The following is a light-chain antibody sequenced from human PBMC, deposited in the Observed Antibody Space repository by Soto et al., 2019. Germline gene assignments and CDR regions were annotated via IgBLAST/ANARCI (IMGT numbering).Light chain of an antibody. CDR3: QQRSNWPPIFT. CDR1: QSVSSY. Sequence: EIVLTQSPATLSLSPGERATLSCRASQSVSSYLAWYQQKPCQAPRLLIYDASNRATGIPARFSGSGSGTDSTLTISSLEREDFAVYYCQQRSNWPPIFTFGPGTKVDIK. J-gene: IGKJ3*01. V-gene: IGKV3-11*01. CDR2: DAS.